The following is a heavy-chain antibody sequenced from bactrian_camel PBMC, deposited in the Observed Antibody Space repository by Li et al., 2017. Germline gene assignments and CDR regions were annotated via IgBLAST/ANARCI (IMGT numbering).Heavy chain of an antibody. D-gene: IGHD7*01. J-gene: IGHJ6*01. CDR3: KTHGRNWCANGY. CDR2: LNSDGPD. CDR1: GNTARNNC. V-gene: IGHV3S53*01. Sequence: HVQLVESGGGSVQAGGSLTLSCTISGNTARNNCMGWFRQAPGKKREGVAWLNSDGPDTYAESPKGRFTISRDKAKNTMYLQMNDLKPEDTGKYSCKTHGRNWCANGYYGQGTQVTVS.